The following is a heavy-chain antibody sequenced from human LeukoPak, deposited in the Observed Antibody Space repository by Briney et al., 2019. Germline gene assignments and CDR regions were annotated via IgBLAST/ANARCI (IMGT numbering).Heavy chain of an antibody. J-gene: IGHJ3*02. V-gene: IGHV3-23*01. D-gene: IGHD2-21*01. CDR1: GFTLGSFG. CDR2: ISGTGLST. CDR3: AKLMRHMMEDVYDI. Sequence: GGSLRLSCAASGFTLGSFGVSWVRQAPGKGLEWVSFISGTGLSTYYADSVKGRFTISRDNSKSTLFMQMNSLRVEDTAVYYCAKLMRHMMEDVYDIWGQGTMVTVSS.